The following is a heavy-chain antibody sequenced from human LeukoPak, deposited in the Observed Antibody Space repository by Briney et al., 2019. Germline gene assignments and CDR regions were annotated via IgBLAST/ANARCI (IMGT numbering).Heavy chain of an antibody. V-gene: IGHV1-2*02. Sequence: GASVKVSCKASGYTFTGYYMHWVRQAPGQGLEWMGWIYPNSGGTNYAQKFQGRVTMTRDTSISTAYMELSRLRSDDTAVYYCARGGPPKTWIQLWGWFDPWGQGTLVTVSS. CDR2: IYPNSGGT. J-gene: IGHJ5*02. D-gene: IGHD5-18*01. CDR3: ARGGPPKTWIQLWGWFDP. CDR1: GYTFTGYY.